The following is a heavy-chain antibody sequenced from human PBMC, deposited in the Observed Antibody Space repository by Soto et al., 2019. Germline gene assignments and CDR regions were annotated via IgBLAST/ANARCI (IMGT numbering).Heavy chain of an antibody. V-gene: IGHV3-72*01. CDR2: SRNKAKGYTT. Sequence: GGSLRLSCAASGFTFSDHYMEWVRQAPGKGLEWVGRSRNKAKGYTTEYAASVKGRFTIPRDDSKNSLYLQMNSLKAEDTAVYYCARAGYSDTSGYSYKDFDYWGQGTLVTVSS. CDR3: ARAGYSDTSGYSYKDFDY. CDR1: GFTFSDHY. J-gene: IGHJ4*02. D-gene: IGHD3-22*01.